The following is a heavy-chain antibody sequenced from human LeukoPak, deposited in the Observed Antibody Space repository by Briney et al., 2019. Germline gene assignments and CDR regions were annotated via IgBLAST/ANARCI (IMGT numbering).Heavy chain of an antibody. Sequence: PSETLSLTCIVSGGSFSSGSYYWSWIRQPPGKGLEWIGYIYYSGSTDYNPSLKSRVTISVDTSKNQFSLKLSSVTAADTAVYFCARGSGSGVPFDYWGQGTLVTVSS. V-gene: IGHV4-61*01. CDR3: ARGSGSGVPFDY. D-gene: IGHD3-10*01. CDR1: GGSFSSGSYY. J-gene: IGHJ4*02. CDR2: IYYSGST.